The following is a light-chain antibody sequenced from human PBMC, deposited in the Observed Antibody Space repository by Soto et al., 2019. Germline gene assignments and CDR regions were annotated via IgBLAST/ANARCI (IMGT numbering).Light chain of an antibody. CDR2: SNN. J-gene: IGLJ2*01. V-gene: IGLV1-44*01. CDR1: TSTVGSNT. CDR3: ATWDDSLNGNVV. Sequence: QSVLTQPPSASGTPGQSVTISCSGSTSTVGSNTVSWYQQLPGTAPKLLIYSNNQRPSGVPDRFSGSKSGTSASLAISGLQAEDEADYDCATWDDSLNGNVVFGGGTKVTVL.